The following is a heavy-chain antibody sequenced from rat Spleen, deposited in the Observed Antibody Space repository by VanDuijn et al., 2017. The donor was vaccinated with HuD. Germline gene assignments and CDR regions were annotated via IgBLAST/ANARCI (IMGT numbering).Heavy chain of an antibody. CDR2: ISHDGRST. CDR3: ARMGEGYYSGFDY. J-gene: IGHJ2*01. V-gene: IGHV5-29*01. Sequence: EVQLVESDGGFVQPGRSLKLSCAASGFTFSDYYMAWVRQAPTKGLEWVASISHDGRSTFYRDSVKGRFTGSRDNAKSTLYLQMDSLRSEDTATYYCARMGEGYYSGFDYWGHGVMVTVSS. D-gene: IGHD1-1*01. CDR1: GFTFSDYY.